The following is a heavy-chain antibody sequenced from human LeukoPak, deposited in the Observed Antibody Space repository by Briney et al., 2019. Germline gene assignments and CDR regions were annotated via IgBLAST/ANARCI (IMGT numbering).Heavy chain of an antibody. D-gene: IGHD3-3*01. J-gene: IGHJ4*02. Sequence: PSETLSLTCTASGDSINTGRYFWGWIGQPPGKGLEWIGTIFYTGSTYYNPSLQSRVTISIDTSKNRFSLSLTSVSAADTAVYFCARRRSHDVWSAWGQGTLVSVSS. CDR2: IFYTGST. V-gene: IGHV4-39*01. CDR3: ARRRSHDVWSA. CDR1: GDSINTGRYF.